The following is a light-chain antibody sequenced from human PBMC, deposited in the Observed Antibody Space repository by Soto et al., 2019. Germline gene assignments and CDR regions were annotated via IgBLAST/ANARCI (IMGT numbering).Light chain of an antibody. CDR3: QQRHMWPIT. Sequence: ILLTQSPATLSSSPGERAPLSCRASQSVSSSYLAWYQQKPGQAPRLLIYGASSRATGIPDRFSGSGSGTDFTLTISSLEPEDSAVYYCQQRHMWPITFGQGTRLEIK. J-gene: IGKJ5*01. CDR1: QSVSSSY. CDR2: GAS. V-gene: IGKV3D-20*02.